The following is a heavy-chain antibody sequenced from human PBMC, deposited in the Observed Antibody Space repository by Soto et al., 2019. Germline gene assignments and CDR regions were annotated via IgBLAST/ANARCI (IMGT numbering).Heavy chain of an antibody. D-gene: IGHD3-3*01. CDR2: INHSGST. V-gene: IGHV4-34*01. CDR1: GGSFSGYY. J-gene: IGHJ5*02. Sequence: SETLSLTCAVYGGSFSGYYWSWIRQPPGKGLEWIGEINHSGSTNYNPSLKSRVTISVDTSKNQFSLKLSSVTAADTAVYYCARGEVRFLVGRYNWFDPWGQGTLVTVSS. CDR3: ARGEVRFLVGRYNWFDP.